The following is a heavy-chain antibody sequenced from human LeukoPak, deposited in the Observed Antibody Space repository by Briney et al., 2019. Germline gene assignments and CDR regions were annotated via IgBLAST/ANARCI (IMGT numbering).Heavy chain of an antibody. V-gene: IGHV3-30*02. Sequence: PGGSLGLSCAASGFTFSSYGMHWVRQAPGKGLEWVAFIRYDGSNKYYADSVKGRFTISRDNSKNTLYLQMNSLRAEDTAVYYCAKNGAYYDSSGYYSSIDYWGQGTLVTVSS. CDR2: IRYDGSNK. CDR1: GFTFSSYG. J-gene: IGHJ4*02. CDR3: AKNGAYYDSSGYYSSIDY. D-gene: IGHD3-22*01.